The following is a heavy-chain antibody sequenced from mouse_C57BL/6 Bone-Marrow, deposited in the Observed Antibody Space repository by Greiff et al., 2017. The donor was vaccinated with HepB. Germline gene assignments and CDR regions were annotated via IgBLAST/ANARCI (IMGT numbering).Heavy chain of an antibody. V-gene: IGHV14-4*01. J-gene: IGHJ2*01. CDR2: IDPENGDT. D-gene: IGHD2-2*01. CDR3: TTFYGYYFDY. Sequence: EVQLQESGAELVRPGASVKLSCTASGFNIKDDYMHWVKQRPEQGLEWIGWIDPENGDTEYASKFQGKATITTDTSTNTAYLQLSSLTSDDTAVYYCTTFYGYYFDYGGQGTTLTVSS. CDR1: GFNIKDDY.